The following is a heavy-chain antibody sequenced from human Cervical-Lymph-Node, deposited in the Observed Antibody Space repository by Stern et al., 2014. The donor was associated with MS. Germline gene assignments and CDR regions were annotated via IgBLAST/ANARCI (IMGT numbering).Heavy chain of an antibody. V-gene: IGHV3-33*01. CDR3: ARGIYGDYLFDY. D-gene: IGHD4-17*01. Sequence: QVQLVQSGGGVVQPGRSLRLSCAASGFTFSSYGMHWVRQAPGKGLEWVAVIWYDGSNKYYADSVKGRFTISRDNSKNTLYLQMNSLRAEDTAVYYCARGIYGDYLFDYWGQGTLVTVSS. CDR1: GFTFSSYG. J-gene: IGHJ4*02. CDR2: IWYDGSNK.